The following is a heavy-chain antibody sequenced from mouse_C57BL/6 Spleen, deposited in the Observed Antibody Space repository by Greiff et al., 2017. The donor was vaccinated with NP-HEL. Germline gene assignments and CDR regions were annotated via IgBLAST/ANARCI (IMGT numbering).Heavy chain of an antibody. CDR2: ISSGSSTI. CDR1: GFTFSDYG. D-gene: IGHD1-1*01. J-gene: IGHJ2*01. V-gene: IGHV5-17*01. CDR3: ARPFSTTVVAHFDY. Sequence: EVQGVESGGGLVKPGGSLKLSCAASGFTFSDYGMHWVRQAPEKGLEWVAYISSGSSTIYYADTVKGRFTISRDNAKNTLFLQMTSLRSEDTAMYYCARPFSTTVVAHFDYWGQGTTLTVSS.